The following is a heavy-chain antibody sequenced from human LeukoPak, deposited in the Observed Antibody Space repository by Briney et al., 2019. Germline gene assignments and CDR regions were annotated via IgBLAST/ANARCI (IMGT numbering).Heavy chain of an antibody. Sequence: SETLSLTCTVSGGSISSYYWSWIRQPPGKGLEWIGYIYYSGSTNYNPSLKSRVTISVDTSKNQFSLKLSSVTAADTAVYYCAAYQLLFGFDPWGQGTLVAVSS. CDR1: GGSISSYY. D-gene: IGHD2-2*01. CDR3: AAYQLLFGFDP. J-gene: IGHJ5*02. V-gene: IGHV4-59*01. CDR2: IYYSGST.